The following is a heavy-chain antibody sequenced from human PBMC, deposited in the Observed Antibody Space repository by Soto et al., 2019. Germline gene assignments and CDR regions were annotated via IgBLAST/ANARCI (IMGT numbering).Heavy chain of an antibody. V-gene: IGHV3-23*01. Sequence: PGGSRRRSWAASGFTFSSYAMSGVRQAPGRGLEWVSAISGSGATTYYADSVKGRFTFSRDNSKNTLYLQMNSLRAEDTAVYYCAKAYTSSSLRYYFDYWGRGTLVTAPQ. CDR3: AKAYTSSSLRYYFDY. CDR2: ISGSGATT. CDR1: GFTFSSYA. J-gene: IGHJ4*02. D-gene: IGHD6-6*01.